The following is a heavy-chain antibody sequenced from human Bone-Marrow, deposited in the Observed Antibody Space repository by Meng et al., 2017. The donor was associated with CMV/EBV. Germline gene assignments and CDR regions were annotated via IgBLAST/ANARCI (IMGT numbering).Heavy chain of an antibody. CDR1: GFTFKTYA. V-gene: IGHV3-30*04. CDR2: ISYDGSNK. CDR3: ARGTNGFDY. J-gene: IGHJ4*02. Sequence: GGSLRLSCAASGFTFKTYAMHWVRQARGKGLEWVAVISYDGSNKYYADSVKGRFTISRDNSKNTLYLQMNSLRAEDTAVYYCARGTNGFDYWGQGTLVTVSS. D-gene: IGHD2-8*01.